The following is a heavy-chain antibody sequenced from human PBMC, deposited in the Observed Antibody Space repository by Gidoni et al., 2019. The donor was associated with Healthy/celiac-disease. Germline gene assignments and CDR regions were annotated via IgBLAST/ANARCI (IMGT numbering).Heavy chain of an antibody. Sequence: EVQLLESGGGWVQPGGSLRLPCAASGFPFSSHAMSGVRQGPGKGLEWVSAISGSGGSTYYADSVKGRFTISRDNSKNTLYLQMNSLRAEDTAVYYCAKVTKPITMIVVVPDYWGQGTLVTVSS. CDR3: AKVTKPITMIVVVPDY. D-gene: IGHD3-22*01. CDR2: ISGSGGST. CDR1: GFPFSSHA. J-gene: IGHJ4*02. V-gene: IGHV3-23*01.